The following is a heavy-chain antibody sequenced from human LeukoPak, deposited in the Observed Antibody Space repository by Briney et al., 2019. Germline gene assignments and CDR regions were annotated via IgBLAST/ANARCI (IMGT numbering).Heavy chain of an antibody. Sequence: ASVKVSCKASGYTFTRYYMHWVRQAPGQGLEWMGVINPSADSTSYTQKFQGRVSMTRDTSTSTVYMDLSSLRSEDTAVYYCARIDRVALGSFDLWGQGTLVTVSS. D-gene: IGHD3-16*01. CDR2: INPSADST. J-gene: IGHJ4*02. CDR3: ARIDRVALGSFDL. CDR1: GYTFTRYY. V-gene: IGHV1-46*01.